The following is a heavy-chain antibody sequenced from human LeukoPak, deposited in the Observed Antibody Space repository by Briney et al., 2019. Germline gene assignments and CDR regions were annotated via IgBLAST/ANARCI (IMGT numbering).Heavy chain of an antibody. CDR3: ARDRPGGSSLDY. J-gene: IGHJ4*02. V-gene: IGHV4-59*02. CDR2: IYYSGNT. Sequence: GSLRLSCAASGFTVSSNYMSWIRQPPGKGLEWIGYIYYSGNTNYNPSLKSRVTISVDTSKNLFSLKLSSVTAADTAVYYCARDRPGGSSLDYWGQGILVTVSS. CDR1: GFTVSSNY. D-gene: IGHD6-13*01.